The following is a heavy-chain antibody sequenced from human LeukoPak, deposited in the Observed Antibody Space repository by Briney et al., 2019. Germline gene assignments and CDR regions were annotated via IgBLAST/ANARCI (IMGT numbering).Heavy chain of an antibody. D-gene: IGHD3-16*01. J-gene: IGHJ5*02. CDR2: ISSSGST. CDR1: GGSISSRNYY. CDR3: ARVSWPGRGSRFDP. V-gene: IGHV4-61*09. Sequence: SQTLSLTCNVSGGSISSRNYYWSWIRQPAGKGLEWIGYISSSGSTNYSPSLKSRVTISVDTSKNQFSLKLSSVTAADTAVYYCARVSWPGRGSRFDPWGQGTLVTVSS.